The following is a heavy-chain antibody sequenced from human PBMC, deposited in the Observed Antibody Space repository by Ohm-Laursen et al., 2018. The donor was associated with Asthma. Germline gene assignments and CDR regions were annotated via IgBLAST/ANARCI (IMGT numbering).Heavy chain of an antibody. Sequence: SLRLSCAASGFTFSSYGMHWVRQALGKGLEWVAVIWYDGSNKYYADSVKGRFTISRDNSKNTLYLQMNSLRAEDTAVYYCARGGGLLWFGDLRGKNWFDPWGQGTLVTVSS. CDR2: IWYDGSNK. D-gene: IGHD3-10*01. J-gene: IGHJ5*02. CDR1: GFTFSSYG. CDR3: ARGGGLLWFGDLRGKNWFDP. V-gene: IGHV3-33*01.